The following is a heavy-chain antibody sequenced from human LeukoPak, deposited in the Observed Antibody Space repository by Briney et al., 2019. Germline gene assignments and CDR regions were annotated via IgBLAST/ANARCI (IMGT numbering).Heavy chain of an antibody. V-gene: IGHV1-8*01. CDR2: MNPNSGNT. CDR1: GYTFTSYG. CDR3: ASVKNGGDAFDI. Sequence: ASVKVSCKASGYTFTSYGINWVRQATGQGLEWMGWMNPNSGNTGYAQKFQGRVTMTRNTSISTAYMELSGLRSEDTAVYYCASVKNGGDAFDIWGQGTMVTVSS. D-gene: IGHD3-10*01. J-gene: IGHJ3*02.